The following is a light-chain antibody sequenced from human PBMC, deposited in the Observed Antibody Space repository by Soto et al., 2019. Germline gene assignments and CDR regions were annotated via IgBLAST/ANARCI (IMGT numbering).Light chain of an antibody. J-gene: IGKJ5*01. CDR2: DAS. Sequence: DIQMTQSPSTLSESVGDRVTITCRASQSISSWVAWYQQKPGKAPKLLIYDASSLESGVPSRFSGSGSGTEFTLTISSLQPDDFATYYCQQYKSYPITFGQGTRLEIK. V-gene: IGKV1-5*01. CDR1: QSISSW. CDR3: QQYKSYPIT.